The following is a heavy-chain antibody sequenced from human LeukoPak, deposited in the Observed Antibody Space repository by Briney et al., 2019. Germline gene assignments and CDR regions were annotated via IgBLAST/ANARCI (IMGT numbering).Heavy chain of an antibody. V-gene: IGHV3-21*04. CDR2: ISSSSSHI. J-gene: IGHJ4*02. CDR1: GLTFSSYS. CDR3: AKDTSSIAARLQSYYFDY. Sequence: GGSLRLSCAASGLTFSSYSMNWVRQAPGKGLEWVSSISSSSSHIYHADSVKGRFTISRDNSKNTLYLQMNSLRAEDTAVYYCAKDTSSIAARLQSYYFDYWGQGTLVTVSS. D-gene: IGHD6-6*01.